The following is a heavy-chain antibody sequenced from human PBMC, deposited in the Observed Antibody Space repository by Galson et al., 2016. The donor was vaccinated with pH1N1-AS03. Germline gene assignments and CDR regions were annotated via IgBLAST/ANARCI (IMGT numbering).Heavy chain of an antibody. CDR1: GGSMDSHY. CDR2: IHSGGTP. Sequence: SETLSLTCTVSGGSMDSHYWSWIRQSPGKGLEWIACIHSGGTPNYNPSLKSRLIVSLDTSKNQLSLKLSSVTAADTAVYYCAGDRYFSGWSYGGWFDPWGPGTLVTVSS. J-gene: IGHJ5*02. V-gene: IGHV4-59*11. D-gene: IGHD1-26*01. CDR3: AGDRYFSGWSYGGWFDP.